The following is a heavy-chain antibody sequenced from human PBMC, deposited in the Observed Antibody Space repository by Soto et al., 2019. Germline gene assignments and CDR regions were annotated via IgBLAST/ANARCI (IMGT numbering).Heavy chain of an antibody. V-gene: IGHV3-21*01. CDR3: ARDRGYCSSTSCYTPYYYGMDV. CDR1: GFTFSSYS. D-gene: IGHD2-2*02. Sequence: EVQLVESGGGLVKPGGSLRLSCAASGFTFSSYSMNWVRQAPGKGLEWVSSISSSSSYIYYADSVKGRFTISRDNAKNSVYLQMNSLRAEDTAVYYCARDRGYCSSTSCYTPYYYGMDVWGQGTTVTVSS. J-gene: IGHJ6*02. CDR2: ISSSSSYI.